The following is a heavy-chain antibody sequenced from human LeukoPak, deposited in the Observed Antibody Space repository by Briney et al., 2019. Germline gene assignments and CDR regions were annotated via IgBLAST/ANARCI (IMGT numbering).Heavy chain of an antibody. Sequence: PGGSLRLSCAASGFTFNDYEMNWVRQAPGKGLEWISYISRSGSSIYYADSVKGRFTISRDNAKNSLYLQVNSLRAEDTAVYYCARSTVTNYFDYWGQGTLVTVSS. CDR3: ARSTVTNYFDY. D-gene: IGHD4-17*01. CDR1: GFTFNDYE. CDR2: ISRSGSSI. V-gene: IGHV3-48*03. J-gene: IGHJ4*02.